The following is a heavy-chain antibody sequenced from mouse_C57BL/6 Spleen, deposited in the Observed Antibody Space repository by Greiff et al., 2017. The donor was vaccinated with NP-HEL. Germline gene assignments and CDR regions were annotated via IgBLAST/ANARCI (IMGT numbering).Heavy chain of an antibody. CDR3: ARGDYGGFAY. J-gene: IGHJ3*01. D-gene: IGHD1-1*01. CDR1: GFTFSDYY. CDR2: INYDGSST. Sequence: DVMLVESEGGLVQPGSSMKLSCTASGFTFSDYYMAWVRQVPEKGLEWVANINYDGSSTYYLDSLKSRFIISRDNAKNMLYLQMSSLKSEDTATYYCARGDYGGFAYWGQGTLVTVSA. V-gene: IGHV5-16*01.